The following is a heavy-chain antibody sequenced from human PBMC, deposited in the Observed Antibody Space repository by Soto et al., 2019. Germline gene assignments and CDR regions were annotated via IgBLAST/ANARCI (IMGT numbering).Heavy chain of an antibody. CDR1: GGSISSSSSY. D-gene: IGHD5-12*01. J-gene: IGHJ4*02. V-gene: IGHV4-39*01. Sequence: QLQLQESGPGLVKPSETLSLTCTVSGGSISSSSSYWGWIRQPPGKGLEWIGSMSYSGSTYHNPSLKSRVTLSVDTTQNQFSLKLTSVTAADTAVYSCARHRVLSVYDPILGCFDSWGQGILVTASS. CDR3: ARHRVLSVYDPILGCFDS. CDR2: MSYSGST.